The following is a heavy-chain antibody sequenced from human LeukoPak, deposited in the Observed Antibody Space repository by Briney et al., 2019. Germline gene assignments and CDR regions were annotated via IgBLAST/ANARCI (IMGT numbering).Heavy chain of an antibody. V-gene: IGHV3-30*02. CDR2: IRYDGSNK. Sequence: GGSLRLSCAASGFTFSSYGMHWVRQAPGKGLEWVAFIRYDGSNKYYADSVKGRFAISRDNSKNTLYLQMSSLRAEDTAVYYCAKDPYQLLLSVGDYWGQGTLVTVSS. CDR3: AKDPYQLLLSVGDY. D-gene: IGHD2-2*01. CDR1: GFTFSSYG. J-gene: IGHJ4*02.